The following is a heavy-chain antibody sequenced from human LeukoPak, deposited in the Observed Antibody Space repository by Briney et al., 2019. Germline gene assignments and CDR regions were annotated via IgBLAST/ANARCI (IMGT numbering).Heavy chain of an antibody. J-gene: IGHJ5*02. CDR3: ARGADLLSWFDP. D-gene: IGHD2/OR15-2a*01. Sequence: SETLSLTCTVSGGSISSYYWSWIRQPPGKGLVWIGYIHYSGSTNYNPSLKSRVTVSVDTSNNQFSLKLSSVTAADTAVYYCARGADLLSWFDPWGQGTLVTVSS. CDR1: GGSISSYY. CDR2: IHYSGST. V-gene: IGHV4-59*01.